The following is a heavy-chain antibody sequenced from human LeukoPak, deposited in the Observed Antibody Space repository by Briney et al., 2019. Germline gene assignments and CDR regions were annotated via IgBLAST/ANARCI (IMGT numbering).Heavy chain of an antibody. CDR3: ARVRVGATW. Sequence: SGTLSLTCDVSGDSITSRNWWNWVRQPPGKGLEWIGEVYHSGSTYYNPSLKSRVTISVDTSKNQFSLKLSSVTAADTAVYYCARVRVGATWWGQGTLVTVSS. CDR2: VYHSGST. J-gene: IGHJ4*02. V-gene: IGHV4-4*02. D-gene: IGHD1-26*01. CDR1: GDSITSRNW.